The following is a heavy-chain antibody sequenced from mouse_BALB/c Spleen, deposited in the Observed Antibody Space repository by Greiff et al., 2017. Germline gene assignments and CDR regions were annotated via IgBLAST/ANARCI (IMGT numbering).Heavy chain of an antibody. CDR3: AQYFDY. J-gene: IGHJ2*01. V-gene: IGHV3-2*02. Sequence: DVKLQESGPGLVKPSQSLSLTCTVTGYSITSDYAWNWIRQFPGNKLEWMGYISYSGSTSYNPSLKSRISITRDTSKNQFFLQLNSVTTEDTATYYCAQYFDYWGQGTTLTVSS. CDR2: ISYSGST. CDR1: GYSITSDYA.